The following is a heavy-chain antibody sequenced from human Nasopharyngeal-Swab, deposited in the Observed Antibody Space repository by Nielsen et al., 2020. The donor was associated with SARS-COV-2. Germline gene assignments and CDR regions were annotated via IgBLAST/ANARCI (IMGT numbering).Heavy chain of an antibody. CDR1: GGSISSGGYY. J-gene: IGHJ4*02. D-gene: IGHD3-10*01. V-gene: IGHV3-11*06. CDR3: ARGGGSGSYWDY. Sequence: GGSLRLSCTVSGGSISSGGYYMSWIRQAPGKGLEWVSYISSSSSYTNYADSVKGRFTISRDNAKNSLYLQMNSLRAEDTAVYYCARGGGSGSYWDYWGQGTLVTVSS. CDR2: ISSSSSYT.